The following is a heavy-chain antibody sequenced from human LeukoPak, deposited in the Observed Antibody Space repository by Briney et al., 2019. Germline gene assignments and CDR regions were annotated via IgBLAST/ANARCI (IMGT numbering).Heavy chain of an antibody. Sequence: PSETLSLTCTVSGGSISNYYWSWIRQPPGRGLEWIGYIYYSGSTNYNPSLKGRVTISVDTSKNQFSLKLSSVTAADTAVYYCARSWELGAFDIWGQGTMVTVSS. CDR3: ARSWELGAFDI. J-gene: IGHJ3*02. CDR2: IYYSGST. V-gene: IGHV4-59*01. D-gene: IGHD1-26*01. CDR1: GGSISNYY.